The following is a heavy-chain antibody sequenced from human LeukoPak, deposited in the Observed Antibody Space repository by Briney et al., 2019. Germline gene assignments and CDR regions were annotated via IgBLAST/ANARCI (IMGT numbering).Heavy chain of an antibody. CDR2: INENARNT. J-gene: IGHJ4*02. CDR3: TKGDGGWYPIDY. V-gene: IGHV3-23*01. D-gene: IGHD6-19*01. Sequence: GGSLRLSCAASGFTFKEYGMSWVRQAPGKGLEWVSTINENARNTHYADSVQGRFTISRDNSKNTLPLQMNSLRVDDTALYYCTKGDGGWYPIDYWGQGTLVIVSS. CDR1: GFTFKEYG.